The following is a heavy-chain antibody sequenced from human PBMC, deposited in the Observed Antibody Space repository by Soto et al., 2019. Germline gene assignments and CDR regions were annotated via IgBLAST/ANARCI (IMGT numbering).Heavy chain of an antibody. D-gene: IGHD4-17*01. V-gene: IGHV3-23*01. J-gene: IGHJ4*02. CDR3: AKDWDDYGGQFDY. CDR1: GFTFSSYA. Sequence: EVQLLESGGGLVQPGGSLRLSCAASGFTFSSYAMSWVRQAPGKGLEWVSAISGSGGSTYYADSVKGRFTISRDNSKNTLYLQMNGLRAEDTAVYYCAKDWDDYGGQFDYRGQGTLVTVSS. CDR2: ISGSGGST.